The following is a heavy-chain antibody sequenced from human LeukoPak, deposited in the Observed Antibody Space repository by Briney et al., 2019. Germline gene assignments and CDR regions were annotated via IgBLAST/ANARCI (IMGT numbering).Heavy chain of an antibody. CDR3: ARGSTYYYYMDV. CDR2: IYSGGST. J-gene: IGHJ6*03. CDR1: GFTFSSYS. D-gene: IGHD1-26*01. Sequence: GGSLRLSCAASGFTFSSYSMNWVRQAPGKGLEWVSLIYSGGSTYYADSVKGRFTISRDNSKNTLYLQMNSLRAEDTAVYYCARGSTYYYYMDVWGKGTTVTISS. V-gene: IGHV3-53*01.